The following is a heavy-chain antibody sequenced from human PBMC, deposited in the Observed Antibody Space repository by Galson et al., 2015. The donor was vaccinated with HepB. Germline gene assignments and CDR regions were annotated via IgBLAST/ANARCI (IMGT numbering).Heavy chain of an antibody. Sequence: SVKVSCKASGDTLSSQYIHWVRQAPGQGLEWMGIINPSRSTTYEQRFQGRVTLTRDTSTSTVYMVLSSLRYEDTAVYYCARDHSNEDVVWWLDPWGQGTLVTVSS. CDR2: INPSRST. CDR1: GDTLSSQY. D-gene: IGHD4-11*01. V-gene: IGHV1-46*03. J-gene: IGHJ5*02. CDR3: ARDHSNEDVVWWLDP.